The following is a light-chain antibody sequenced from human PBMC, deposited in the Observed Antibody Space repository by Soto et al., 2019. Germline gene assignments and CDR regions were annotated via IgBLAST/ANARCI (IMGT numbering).Light chain of an antibody. Sequence: AIQMTQSPSSLSASAGDRVTIACRASQGIGSDLGWYQQKAGKAPKLLIYVASSLQSGVPSRFSGSGSGTDFTLTISSLQPEDFATYYCLQDRSYPYTFGQGTTLEIK. CDR3: LQDRSYPYT. J-gene: IGKJ2*01. V-gene: IGKV1-6*01. CDR1: QGIGSD. CDR2: VAS.